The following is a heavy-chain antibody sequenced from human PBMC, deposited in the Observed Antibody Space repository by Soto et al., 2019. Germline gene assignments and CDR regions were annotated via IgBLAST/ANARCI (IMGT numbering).Heavy chain of an antibody. CDR3: AGWGGHDYNY. Sequence: LGLTSKGPGCTFSTSGMNWVRQAPGEGPEWVANINPDGNVGTYVDAVRRRVTTSRDNAKISLNLQMNILRADDSAVYFSAGWGGHDYNYWGQGIMVPVSS. J-gene: IGHJ4*02. V-gene: IGHV3-7*03. CDR2: INPDGNVG. D-gene: IGHD4-4*01. CDR1: GCTFSTSG.